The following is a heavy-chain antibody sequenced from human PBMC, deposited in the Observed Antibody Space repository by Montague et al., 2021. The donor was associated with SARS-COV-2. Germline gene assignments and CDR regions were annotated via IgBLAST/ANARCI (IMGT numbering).Heavy chain of an antibody. CDR1: GGSISSGTYY. D-gene: IGHD6-19*01. J-gene: IGHJ2*01. Sequence: SETLSLTCTVSGGSISSGTYYWGWVRQPPGKGLEWIGTINYSGKTYYNPSLKSRVTISVDTSKNQFSLKVTSVTAAYTAVYYCARRAQWQLSWFFDLWGRGTLVTVSS. CDR2: INYSGKT. CDR3: ARRAQWQLSWFFDL. V-gene: IGHV4-39*01.